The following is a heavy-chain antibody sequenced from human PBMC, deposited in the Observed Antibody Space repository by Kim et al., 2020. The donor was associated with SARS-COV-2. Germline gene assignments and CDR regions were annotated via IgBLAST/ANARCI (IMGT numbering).Heavy chain of an antibody. CDR3: AIDCGCSCYSGSNFLFDD. Sequence: GGSLRLSCAASGFTVSNNYMSWVRQAPGKGLEWVSVISTGGSTYFADSVKGRFATSRGTSKNTQYLQMNSLRAEDTAVYYWAIDCGCSCYSGSNFLFDDWGQGALVTVSS. CDR2: ISTGGST. D-gene: IGHD2-15*01. J-gene: IGHJ4*02. V-gene: IGHV3-66*01. CDR1: GFTVSNNY.